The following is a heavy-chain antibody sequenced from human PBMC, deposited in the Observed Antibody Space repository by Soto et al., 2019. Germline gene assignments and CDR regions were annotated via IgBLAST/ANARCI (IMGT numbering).Heavy chain of an antibody. CDR3: ASGWYGDQYYYGMGV. CDR2: IYWDDDK. D-gene: IGHD6-19*01. CDR1: GFSLSTSGVG. J-gene: IGHJ6*02. V-gene: IGHV2-5*02. Sequence: SGPTLVNPTQTLTLTCTFSGFSLSTSGVGVGWIRQPPGKALEWLALIYWDDDKRYSPSLKSRLTITKDTSKNQVVLTMINMDPVDTATYCCASGWYGDQYYYGMGVWGQGTTVTVSS.